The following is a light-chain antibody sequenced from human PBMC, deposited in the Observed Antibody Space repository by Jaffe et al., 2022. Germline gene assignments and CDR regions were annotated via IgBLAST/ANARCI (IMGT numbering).Light chain of an antibody. V-gene: IGKV2-28*01. CDR1: QSLLHINGDNY. J-gene: IGKJ4*01. CDR3: MQALQAPLT. CDR2: LGS. Sequence: DIVMTQSPLSLPVTPGEPASISCRSSQSLLHINGDNYLDWYLQKPGQSPQLLIYLGSNRASGVPDRFSGSGSGTDFTLKISRVEAEDVGVYYCMQALQAPLTFGGGTKVEIK.